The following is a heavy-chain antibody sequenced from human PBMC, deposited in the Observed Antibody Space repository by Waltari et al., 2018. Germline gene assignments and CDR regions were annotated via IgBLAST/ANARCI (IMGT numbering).Heavy chain of an antibody. D-gene: IGHD2-21*02. CDR2: ISWNSGRI. V-gene: IGHV3-9*01. Sequence: WVRKAPGKGLEWVSGISWNSGRIDYADSVKGRFTISRDNAKNSLYLQMNSLRVEDTALYYCAKADCGGDCTLIDCWGQGTLVTVSS. CDR3: AKADCGGDCTLIDC. J-gene: IGHJ4*02.